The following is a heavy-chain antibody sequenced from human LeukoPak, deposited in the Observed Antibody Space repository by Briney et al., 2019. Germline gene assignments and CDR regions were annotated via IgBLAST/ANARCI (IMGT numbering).Heavy chain of an antibody. CDR3: ARHQIVVVPARSNWFDP. Sequence: PSETLSLTCTVSGGSISSSSYYWGWIRQPPGKGLEWIGSIYYSGSTYYNPSLKSRVTISVDTSKNQFSLKLSSVTAADTAVYYCARHQIVVVPARSNWFDPWGQGTLVTVSS. V-gene: IGHV4-39*07. D-gene: IGHD2-2*01. J-gene: IGHJ5*02. CDR2: IYYSGST. CDR1: GGSISSSSYY.